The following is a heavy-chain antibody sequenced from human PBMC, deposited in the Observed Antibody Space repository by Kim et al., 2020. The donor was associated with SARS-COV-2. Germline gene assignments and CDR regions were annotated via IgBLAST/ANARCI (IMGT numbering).Heavy chain of an antibody. Sequence: GRFTISRDNAKNSLYLQMNSLRAEDTAVYYCARDRMGLRYFDWLLTEGMDVWGQGTTVTVSS. D-gene: IGHD3-9*01. V-gene: IGHV3-11*06. CDR3: ARDRMGLRYFDWLLTEGMDV. J-gene: IGHJ6*02.